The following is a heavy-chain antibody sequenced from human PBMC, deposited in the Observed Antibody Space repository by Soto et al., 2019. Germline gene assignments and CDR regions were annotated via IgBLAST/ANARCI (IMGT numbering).Heavy chain of an antibody. CDR2: ISASGSNG. D-gene: IGHD4-4*01. J-gene: IGHJ4*02. Sequence: WGSLRLSCAASGFTFSTYVIAFFRQSPFRWLEWVSGISASGSNGFYTDSVKGRFIISRDNSKNTLYLQMNSLRVDDTALYFCAKGDSDYYFDSLGQGTLVTVSS. CDR1: GFTFSTYV. V-gene: IGHV3-23*01. CDR3: AKGDSDYYFDS.